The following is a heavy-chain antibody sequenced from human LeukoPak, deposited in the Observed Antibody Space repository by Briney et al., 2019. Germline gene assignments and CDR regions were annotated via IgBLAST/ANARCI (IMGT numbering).Heavy chain of an antibody. V-gene: IGHV3-11*04. Sequence: GGSLRLSCAASGFTFSDYYMSWIRQAPGKGLEWVSYISSSGSTIYYADSVKGRFTISRDNAKNSLYLQMNSLRAEDTAVYYCAREFRDTAAHYYYYYMDVWGKGTTVTISS. CDR3: AREFRDTAAHYYYYYMDV. CDR2: ISSSGSTI. D-gene: IGHD5-18*01. J-gene: IGHJ6*03. CDR1: GFTFSDYY.